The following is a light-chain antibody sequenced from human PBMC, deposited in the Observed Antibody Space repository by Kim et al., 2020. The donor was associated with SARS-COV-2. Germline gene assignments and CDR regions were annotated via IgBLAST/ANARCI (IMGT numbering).Light chain of an antibody. Sequence: QSALTQPASVSGSPGQSITISCTGTSSDVGGYNYVSWYQQHPGKAPKLMIYDVIKRPSGVSNRFSGSKSGNTASLTISGLQAEDEVDYYCSSYTSSSTYVFGTGTKVTVL. V-gene: IGLV2-14*01. CDR1: SSDVGGYNY. J-gene: IGLJ1*01. CDR2: DVI. CDR3: SSYTSSSTYV.